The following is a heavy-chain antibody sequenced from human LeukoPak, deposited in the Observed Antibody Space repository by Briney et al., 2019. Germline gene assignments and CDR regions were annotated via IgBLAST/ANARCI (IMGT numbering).Heavy chain of an antibody. CDR1: GFTLSSYS. Sequence: GGSLRLSCAASGFTLSSYSMNWVRQAPGKGLEWVSSISSSSSYIYYADSVKGRFTISRDNAKNSLYLQMNSLRAEDTAVYYCAGERRPRAYYFDYWGQGTLVTVSS. CDR2: ISSSSSYI. J-gene: IGHJ4*02. CDR3: AGERRPRAYYFDY. V-gene: IGHV3-21*01.